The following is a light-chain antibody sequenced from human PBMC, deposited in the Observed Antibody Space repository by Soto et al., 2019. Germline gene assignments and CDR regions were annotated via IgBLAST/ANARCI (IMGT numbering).Light chain of an antibody. CDR2: EAS. Sequence: EIVLTQSPGTLSLSPGERATLSCRASQSVSSSYLAWYQQKPGQAPRLLIYEASSRATGIPDRCSGSGAGAVFTNTISVREREDCVLYYCQEYGDSPSTFGQGTKVEIK. CDR3: QEYGDSPST. J-gene: IGKJ1*01. CDR1: QSVSSSY. V-gene: IGKV3-20*01.